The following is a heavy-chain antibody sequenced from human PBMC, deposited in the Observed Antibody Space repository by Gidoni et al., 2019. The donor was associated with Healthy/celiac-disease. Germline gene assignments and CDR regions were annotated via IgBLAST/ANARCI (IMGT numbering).Heavy chain of an antibody. Sequence: QVQLVGSGVGLVTPGGSLTLSCPASGFTFSAYYMSWIRQAPGKGLEWVSYISTSSSYTNYADSVKGRFTISRDNAKNSLYLQMNSLRAEDTAVYYCARAPKWGSGTRYYFDYWGQGTLVTVSS. CDR2: ISTSSSYT. CDR1: GFTFSAYY. D-gene: IGHD3-10*01. V-gene: IGHV3-11*06. CDR3: ARAPKWGSGTRYYFDY. J-gene: IGHJ4*02.